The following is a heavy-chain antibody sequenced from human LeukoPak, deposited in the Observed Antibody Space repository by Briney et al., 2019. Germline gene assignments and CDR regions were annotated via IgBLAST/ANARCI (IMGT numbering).Heavy chain of an antibody. Sequence: SETLSLTCTVSGGSISGYYWSWIRQPPGKGLEWIGYIYYSGSTKYNPSLKSRVSISVDTSKNQFSLKLSSVTAADTAVYYCATGDGYYDSSGYYDYWGQGTLVTVSS. CDR3: ATGDGYYDSSGYYDY. J-gene: IGHJ4*02. V-gene: IGHV4-59*08. CDR2: IYYSGST. CDR1: GGSISGYY. D-gene: IGHD3-22*01.